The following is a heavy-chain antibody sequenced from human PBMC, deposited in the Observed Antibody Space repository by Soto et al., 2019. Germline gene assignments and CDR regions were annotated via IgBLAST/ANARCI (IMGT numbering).Heavy chain of an antibody. V-gene: IGHV4-34*01. CDR1: GASFSGYY. CDR3: ARVQSSSGVDY. J-gene: IGHJ4*02. D-gene: IGHD6-6*01. CDR2: INHSGST. Sequence: SETLSLTYAVYGASFSGYYWSWIRQPPGNGLEWIGEINHSGSTNYNPSLKSRVTISVDTSKNQFSLTLSSVTAADTAVYYCARVQSSSGVDYWGQGTLVTVSS.